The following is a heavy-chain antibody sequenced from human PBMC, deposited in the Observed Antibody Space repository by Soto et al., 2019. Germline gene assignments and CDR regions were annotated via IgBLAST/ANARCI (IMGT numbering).Heavy chain of an antibody. J-gene: IGHJ6*03. CDR2: IKQDGSEK. CDR1: GFTFSSDW. V-gene: IGHV3-7*04. D-gene: IGHD2-2*01. Sequence: GGSLILSCAASGFTFSSDWMSWVRQAPGKGLEWVANIKQDGSEKYYVDSVKGRFTISRDNAKNSLYLQMNSLRAEDTAVYYCARGVVPAANPIYYYYYMDFWGKGTTVTVSS. CDR3: ARGVVPAANPIYYYYYMDF.